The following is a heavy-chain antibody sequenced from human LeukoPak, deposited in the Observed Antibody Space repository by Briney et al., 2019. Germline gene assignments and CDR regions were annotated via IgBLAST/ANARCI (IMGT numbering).Heavy chain of an antibody. Sequence: SETLSLTCTVSGGSISSGGYYWSWIRQHPGKGLEWIGYIYYSGSTYHNPSLKSRVTISVDTSKNQFSLKLSSVTAADTAVYYCARGPSSVFFDYWGQGTLVTVSS. D-gene: IGHD2-8*01. CDR2: IYYSGST. V-gene: IGHV4-31*03. CDR3: ARGPSSVFFDY. CDR1: GGSISSGGYY. J-gene: IGHJ4*02.